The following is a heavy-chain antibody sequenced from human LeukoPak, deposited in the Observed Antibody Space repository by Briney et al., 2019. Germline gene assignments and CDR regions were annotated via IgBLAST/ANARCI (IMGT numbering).Heavy chain of an antibody. CDR2: IYYSGST. J-gene: IGHJ5*02. D-gene: IGHD4-11*01. CDR1: GVSISTYY. Sequence: SETLSLTCTVSGVSISTYYWSWLRQPPGKGLEGIGYIYYSGSTNYKPSLKSRVTMSVDTSKNQFSLKLSSVTAADTAVYYCAREGVTHNWFDPWGQGTLVTVSS. V-gene: IGHV4-59*01. CDR3: AREGVTHNWFDP.